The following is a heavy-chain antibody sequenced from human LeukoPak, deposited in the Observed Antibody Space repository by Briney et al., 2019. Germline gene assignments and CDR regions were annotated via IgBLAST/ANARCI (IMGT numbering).Heavy chain of an antibody. J-gene: IGHJ4*02. D-gene: IGHD2-8*01. V-gene: IGHV3-7*03. CDR2: IKEDGSER. CDR3: ARDLGYCTNGACHTRFDY. CDR1: PFIFRAHL. Sequence: PGGSLRLSCEASPFIFRAHLLNWVRQTPGKGLEWVASIKEDGSERQYVDSVKGRFSISRDNTKSSLFLQLNSLRAEDTAVYYCARDLGYCTNGACHTRFDYWGQGTLVTVSS.